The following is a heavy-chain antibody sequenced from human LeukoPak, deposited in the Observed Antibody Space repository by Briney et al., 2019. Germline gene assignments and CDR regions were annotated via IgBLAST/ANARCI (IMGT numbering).Heavy chain of an antibody. J-gene: IGHJ4*02. Sequence: GGSLRLSCAASGFTFSSYGMSWVRQAPGKGLEWVSAISGSGGSTYYADSVKGRFTISRDNSKNTLYLQMNSLRAEDTAVYYCAKDSGSSGYFLDYWGQGTPVTVSS. CDR3: AKDSGSSGYFLDY. D-gene: IGHD3-22*01. CDR2: ISGSGGST. CDR1: GFTFSSYG. V-gene: IGHV3-23*01.